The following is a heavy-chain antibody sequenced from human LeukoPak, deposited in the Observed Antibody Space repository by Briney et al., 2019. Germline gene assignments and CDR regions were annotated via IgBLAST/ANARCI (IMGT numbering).Heavy chain of an antibody. CDR2: ISSSSTTI. J-gene: IGHJ3*02. Sequence: GGSLRLSCAASGFTFSSYSMNWVRQAPGKGLEWVSYISSSSTTIYYADSVKGRFTISRDNAKNSLYLQMNSLRAEDTAVYYCARDNEMATIYAFDIWGQGTMVTVSS. CDR1: GFTFSSYS. CDR3: ARDNEMATIYAFDI. D-gene: IGHD5-24*01. V-gene: IGHV3-48*04.